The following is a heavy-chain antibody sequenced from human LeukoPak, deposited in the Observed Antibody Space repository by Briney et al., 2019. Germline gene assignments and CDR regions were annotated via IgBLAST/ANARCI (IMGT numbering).Heavy chain of an antibody. Sequence: AXVKVSCKASGYIFTDYRLHWVRQAPGQGLEWMGRINPKSGDTNYAQKFQGRVTMTSDTSITTAYMELRRLKSDDTAFYFCATEDSRSGSYYDPWGQGTLVTVSS. D-gene: IGHD1-26*01. CDR1: GYIFTDYR. CDR3: ATEDSRSGSYYDP. CDR2: INPKSGDT. J-gene: IGHJ5*02. V-gene: IGHV1-2*06.